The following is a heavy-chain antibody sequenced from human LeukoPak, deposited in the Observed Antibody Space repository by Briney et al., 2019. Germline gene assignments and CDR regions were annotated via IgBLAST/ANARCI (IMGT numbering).Heavy chain of an antibody. Sequence: SETLSLTCTVSGGSISSNSHYWGWIRQPPGKGLEWIGSMYYRGSTYHNPSLKSRVTISVDKSKNQFSLKLSSVTAADTAVYYCARETSQKGAHYMDVWGKGTTVTISS. CDR2: MYYRGST. J-gene: IGHJ6*03. CDR1: GGSISSNSHY. CDR3: ARETSQKGAHYMDV. V-gene: IGHV4-39*07. D-gene: IGHD3-16*01.